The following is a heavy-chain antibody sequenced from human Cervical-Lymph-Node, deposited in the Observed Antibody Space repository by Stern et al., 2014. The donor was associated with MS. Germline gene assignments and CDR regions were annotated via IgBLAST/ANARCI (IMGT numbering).Heavy chain of an antibody. CDR2: IYWDDDK. D-gene: IGHD3-10*01. Sequence: VTLRESGPTLVKPTQTLTLTCTFSGFSLNSRGVGVGWIRQPPGKALEWLALIYWDDDKRYSPSLKSRLTITKDSSKNQAVLTMTKMDPVDTATYYCAQTLITLERGVPFDYWGQGTLVIVSS. CDR1: GFSLNSRGVG. V-gene: IGHV2-5*02. J-gene: IGHJ4*02. CDR3: AQTLITLERGVPFDY.